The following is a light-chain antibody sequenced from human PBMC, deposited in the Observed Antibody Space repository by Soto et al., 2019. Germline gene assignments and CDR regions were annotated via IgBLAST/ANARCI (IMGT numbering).Light chain of an antibody. CDR3: QQTFKPSHT. CDR1: QSVSSY. J-gene: IGKJ2*01. Sequence: DIQMTQSPTSLSASVGDSVTISCRASQSVSSYLNWYQQQPGEAPKLLISSASTLQTGVPSRFSGSGFGTEYTLTISSLQSADFATYYCQQTFKPSHTFGQGTKVDI. CDR2: SAS. V-gene: IGKV1-39*01.